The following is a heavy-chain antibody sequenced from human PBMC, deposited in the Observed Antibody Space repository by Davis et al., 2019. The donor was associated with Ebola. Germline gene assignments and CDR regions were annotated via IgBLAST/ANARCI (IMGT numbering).Heavy chain of an antibody. CDR2: FDPEDGET. D-gene: IGHD3-10*01. CDR3: ARGWTPTYSYGLGTYNNATIWFDP. J-gene: IGHJ5*02. V-gene: IGHV1-24*01. Sequence: ASVKVSCKVSGYTLTELSMHWVRQAPGKGLEWMGGFDPEDGETVYAQMFQGRVTMTEDTSTDTAHMEVSSLRSEDTAVYYCARGWTPTYSYGLGTYNNATIWFDPWGQGTLVTVSS. CDR1: GYTLTELS.